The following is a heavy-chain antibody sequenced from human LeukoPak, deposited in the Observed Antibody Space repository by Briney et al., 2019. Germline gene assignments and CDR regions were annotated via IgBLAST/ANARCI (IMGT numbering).Heavy chain of an antibody. J-gene: IGHJ4*02. V-gene: IGHV3-21*01. D-gene: IGHD1-26*01. Sequence: GGSLRLSCAASGFTFSTYNMNWVRQAPGKGLEWVSSISGSSSYIYYADSVKGRFSISIDNAKNSLYLQMHSLRAEDTAVYYCARDLLGWELHYFDYWGQGTLVTVSS. CDR3: ARDLLGWELHYFDY. CDR1: GFTFSTYN. CDR2: ISGSSSYI.